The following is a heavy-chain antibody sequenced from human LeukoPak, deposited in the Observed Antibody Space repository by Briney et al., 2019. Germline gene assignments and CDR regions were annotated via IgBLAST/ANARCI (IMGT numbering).Heavy chain of an antibody. Sequence: ASVKVSCKASGYTFTSYYMHWVRQAPGQGLEWMGIINPSGGSTSYAQKFQGRVTMTRDTSASTVYMELSSLRSEDTAVYYRAREEIVAAAYFYYYYYMDVWGKGTTVTVSS. J-gene: IGHJ6*03. CDR2: INPSGGST. CDR1: GYTFTSYY. D-gene: IGHD5-12*01. V-gene: IGHV1-46*01. CDR3: AREEIVAAAYFYYYYYMDV.